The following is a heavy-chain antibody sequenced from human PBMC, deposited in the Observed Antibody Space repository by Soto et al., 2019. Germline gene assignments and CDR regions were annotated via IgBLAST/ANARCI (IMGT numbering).Heavy chain of an antibody. CDR1: GFSFGDYA. CDR2: ISWNSGST. J-gene: IGHJ4*02. V-gene: IGHV3-9*01. D-gene: IGHD2-2*01. CDR3: VKDNGLGVRPVFYYFGY. Sequence: EVQLVESGGGLVQPGRSLRLSCAASGFSFGDYAMHWVRQAPGKGLEWVAGISWNSGSTGYADSVKGRFTISRDNAKNSLYLQMNSLRAEDTAFYYCVKDNGLGVRPVFYYFGYWGQGTLVTVSS.